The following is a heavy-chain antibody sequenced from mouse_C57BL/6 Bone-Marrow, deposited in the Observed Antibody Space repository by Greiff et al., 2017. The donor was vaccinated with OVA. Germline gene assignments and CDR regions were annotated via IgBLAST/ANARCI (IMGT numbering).Heavy chain of an antibody. CDR3: ARHRVCWLRDY. D-gene: IGHD3-3*01. J-gene: IGHJ4*01. Sequence: QVHVKQSGPGLVAPSQSLSITCTVSGFSLTSYGVHWVRQPPGKGLEWLVVIWSDGSTTYNSALKSRLSISKDNSKSQVFLKMNSLQTDDTAMYCCARHRVCWLRDYWGQGTSVTVSS. V-gene: IGHV2-6-1*01. CDR1: GFSLTSYG. CDR2: IWSDGST.